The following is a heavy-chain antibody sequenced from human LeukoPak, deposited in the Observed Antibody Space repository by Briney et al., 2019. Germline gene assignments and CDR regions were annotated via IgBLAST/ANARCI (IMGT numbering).Heavy chain of an antibody. J-gene: IGHJ3*02. CDR1: GFTFSSYS. CDR2: ISSSSSYI. V-gene: IGHV3-21*01. CDR3: AKDGAYYDFWSGYSHDAFDI. D-gene: IGHD3-3*01. Sequence: GGSLRLSCAASGFTFSSYSMNWVRQAPGKGLEWVSSISSSSSYIYYADSVKGRFTISRGNSKNTLYLQMNSLRAEDTAVYYCAKDGAYYDFWSGYSHDAFDIWGQGTMVTVSS.